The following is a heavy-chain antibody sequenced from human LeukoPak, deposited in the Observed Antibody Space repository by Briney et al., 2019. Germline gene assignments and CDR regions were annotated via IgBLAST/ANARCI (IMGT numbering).Heavy chain of an antibody. V-gene: IGHV3-20*04. Sequence: PGGSLTLSCAASGFTFDDYAMSWVRQAPGKGLEWVSGINWNGGSTVYADSVKGRFTISRDNAKNSLYLQMNSLRAEDTALYYRARDPRGYSYGYWYFDLWGRGTLVTVSS. CDR1: GFTFDDYA. J-gene: IGHJ2*01. CDR3: ARDPRGYSYGYWYFDL. CDR2: INWNGGST. D-gene: IGHD5-18*01.